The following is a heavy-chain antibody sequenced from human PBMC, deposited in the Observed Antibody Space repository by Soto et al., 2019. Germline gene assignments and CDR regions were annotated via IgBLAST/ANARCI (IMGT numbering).Heavy chain of an antibody. CDR2: INPVNGNT. Sequence: ASVKVSCKASGGTFSSYAATWVRQAPGQRLEWMGWINPVNGNTKSSQKFQDRVIITRDTSASTAYMELRSLRSEDTAVYYCARGIATGQLDPWGQGTLVTVSS. CDR1: GGTFSSYA. J-gene: IGHJ5*02. D-gene: IGHD6-13*01. V-gene: IGHV1-3*01. CDR3: ARGIATGQLDP.